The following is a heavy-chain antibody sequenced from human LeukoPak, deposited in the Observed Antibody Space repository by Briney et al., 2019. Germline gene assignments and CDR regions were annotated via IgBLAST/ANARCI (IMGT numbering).Heavy chain of an antibody. D-gene: IGHD7-27*01. CDR3: ARGRWGAFDI. V-gene: IGHV3-13*01. Sequence: GGSLRLSCAACGFTFSIYDMHWVRQAKGKGLEWVSAIGTAGDTYYPGSVKGRFTISRENAKNSLYLQMNSLRAGDTAVYYCARGRWGAFDIWGQGTMVTVSS. CDR1: GFTFSIYD. J-gene: IGHJ3*02. CDR2: IGTAGDT.